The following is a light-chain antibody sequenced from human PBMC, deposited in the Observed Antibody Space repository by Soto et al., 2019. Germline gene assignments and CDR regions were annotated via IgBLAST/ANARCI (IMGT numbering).Light chain of an antibody. CDR2: EGS. CDR3: CSYAGSSSYV. CDR1: SSDVGGYNY. J-gene: IGLJ1*01. V-gene: IGLV2-23*01. Sequence: QPALTQPRSVSGSPGQSVTISCTGTSSDVGGYNYVSWYQQHSGKAPKLMIYEGSKRPSGVSNRFSGSKSGNTASLTISGLQAEDEADYYCCSYAGSSSYVFGTGTKVTVL.